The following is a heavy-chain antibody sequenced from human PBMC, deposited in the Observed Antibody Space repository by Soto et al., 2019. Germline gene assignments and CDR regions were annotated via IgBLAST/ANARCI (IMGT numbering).Heavy chain of an antibody. D-gene: IGHD1-26*01. V-gene: IGHV4-39*01. J-gene: IGHJ5*02. Sequence: SETLSLTCTVSGGSISGSHYYWGWIRQPPGKGLEWIGRIYYTGRTYYNPSLKSRVTISVDTSNNRLSLKLTSVTAADTAIYYCARQSVGASWFDPWGQGTLVTVSS. CDR3: ARQSVGASWFDP. CDR1: GGSISGSHYY. CDR2: IYYTGRT.